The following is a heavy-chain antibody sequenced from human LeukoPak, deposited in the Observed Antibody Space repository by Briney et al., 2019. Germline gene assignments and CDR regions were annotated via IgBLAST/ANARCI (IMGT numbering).Heavy chain of an antibody. CDR1: GFTFSSYG. Sequence: PGGSLRLSCVASGFTFSSYGMHWVRQAPGKGLEWVSIISRASESIFYADSVKGRFTISRDNAKNSLYLQMNGLRAEDTAAYYCMRGATDTTRWFDPWGQGTLVTVSS. CDR2: ISRASESI. J-gene: IGHJ5*02. V-gene: IGHV3-21*01. CDR3: MRGATDTTRWFDP. D-gene: IGHD1-7*01.